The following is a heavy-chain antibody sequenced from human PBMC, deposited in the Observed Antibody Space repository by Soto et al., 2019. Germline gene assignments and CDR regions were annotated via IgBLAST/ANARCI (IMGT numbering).Heavy chain of an antibody. J-gene: IGHJ4*02. CDR2: INPSGGST. Sequence: QVQLVQSGAEVKKPGASVKVSCKASGYTFTSYYMHWVRQAPGQGLEWMGIINPSGGSTSYAQKFQGRVTXXRXTXXSTVYMELSSLRSEDTAVYYCARGHHGAAPYYFDYWGQGTLVTVSS. CDR3: ARGHHGAAPYYFDY. CDR1: GYTFTSYY. D-gene: IGHD4-17*01. V-gene: IGHV1-46*01.